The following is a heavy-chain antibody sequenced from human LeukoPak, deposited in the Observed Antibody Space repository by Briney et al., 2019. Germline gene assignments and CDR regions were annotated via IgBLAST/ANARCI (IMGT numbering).Heavy chain of an antibody. J-gene: IGHJ5*02. V-gene: IGHV4-39*01. CDR1: GGSISSSSYY. CDR2: IYYSGST. CDR3: ARYIVVVVAATLASWFDP. Sequence: SETLSLTCTVSGGSISSSSYYWCWIRPPPGKGLEWIGSIYYSGSTYYNPSLKSRVTISVDTSKNQFSLKLSSVTAADTAVYYCARYIVVVVAATLASWFDPWGQGTLVTVSS. D-gene: IGHD2-15*01.